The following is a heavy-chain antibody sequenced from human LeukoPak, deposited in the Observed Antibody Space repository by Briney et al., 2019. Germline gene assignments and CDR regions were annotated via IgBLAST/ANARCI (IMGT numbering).Heavy chain of an antibody. CDR2: ITISGHTK. CDR1: GFDLSTYE. J-gene: IGHJ5*02. CDR3: ARGDPHADL. V-gene: IGHV3-48*03. Sequence: PGGSLRLSCAASGFDLSTYEMNWVRQAPGKGLEWIADITISGHTKNYADSVKGRFTISRDNARTSLYLQMNSLRVEDTDVYYCARGDPHADLWGQGTLVTVSS.